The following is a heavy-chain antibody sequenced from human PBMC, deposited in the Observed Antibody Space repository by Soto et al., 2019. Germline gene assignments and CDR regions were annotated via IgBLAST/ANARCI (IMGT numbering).Heavy chain of an antibody. CDR3: ARIVRYQLPRPAGPDPGYYYYYYMDV. CDR1: GFSLSTSGMC. D-gene: IGHD2-2*01. Sequence: GSGPTLVNPTQTLTLTCTFSGFSLSTSGMCVSWIRQPPGKALEWLARIDWDDDKYYSTSLKTRLTISKDTSKNQVVLTMTNMDPVDTATYYCARIVRYQLPRPAGPDPGYYYYYYMDVWGKGTTVTVSS. V-gene: IGHV2-70*11. CDR2: IDWDDDK. J-gene: IGHJ6*03.